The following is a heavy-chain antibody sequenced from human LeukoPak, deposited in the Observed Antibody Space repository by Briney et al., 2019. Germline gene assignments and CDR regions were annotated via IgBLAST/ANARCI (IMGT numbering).Heavy chain of an antibody. Sequence: GGSLRLSCAVSGFPFSAYEMNWVRQAPGKGLEWVSNIGSGGAIRHYSDSVKGRFSISRDNAENSLFLQMNSLRVEDTGIYYCALLAVASDFDYWGQGALVTVSS. J-gene: IGHJ4*02. CDR1: GFPFSAYE. CDR2: IGSGGAIR. V-gene: IGHV3-48*03. D-gene: IGHD6-19*01. CDR3: ALLAVASDFDY.